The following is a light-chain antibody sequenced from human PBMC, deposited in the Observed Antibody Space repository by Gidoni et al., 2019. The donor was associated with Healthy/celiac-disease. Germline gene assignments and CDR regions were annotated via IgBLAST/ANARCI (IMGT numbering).Light chain of an antibody. CDR2: DAS. Sequence: DIQMTQSPSSLSASVGDRVTITCQASQDISNYLNWYQQKPGKAPKLLTYDASNLETGVPSRFSGSGSGTDFTFTISSLQPEDIATYYCQQYDNLPFGGXTKVEIK. CDR3: QQYDNLP. J-gene: IGKJ4*01. CDR1: QDISNY. V-gene: IGKV1-33*01.